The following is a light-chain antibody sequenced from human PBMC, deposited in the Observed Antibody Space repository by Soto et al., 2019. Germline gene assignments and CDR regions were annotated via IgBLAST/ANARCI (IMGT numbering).Light chain of an antibody. CDR3: QQYYDWPPYT. CDR2: GAS. CDR1: QGVSSN. Sequence: ETVLTQSPATLSVSPGERVTLSCRASQGVSSNLAWYQQKPGQTPRLLIYGASTRATGVPPRFSGSRSGTEFTLTISSLQSEDFAVYYCQQYYDWPPYTFGQWTKLDFK. V-gene: IGKV3-15*01. J-gene: IGKJ2*01.